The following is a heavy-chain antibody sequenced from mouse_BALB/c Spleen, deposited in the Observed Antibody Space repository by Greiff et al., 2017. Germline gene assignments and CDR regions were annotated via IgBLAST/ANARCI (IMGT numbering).Heavy chain of an antibody. CDR3: ARHRYEDAMDY. J-gene: IGHJ4*01. CDR1: GFTFSDYY. Sequence: EVQLQESGGGLVKPGGSLKLSCAASGFTFSDYYMYWVRQTPEKRLEWVATISDGGSYTYYPDSVKGRFTISRDNAKNNLYLQMSSLKSEDTAMYYCARHRYEDAMDYWGQGTSVTVSS. V-gene: IGHV5-4*02. D-gene: IGHD2-14*01. CDR2: ISDGGSYT.